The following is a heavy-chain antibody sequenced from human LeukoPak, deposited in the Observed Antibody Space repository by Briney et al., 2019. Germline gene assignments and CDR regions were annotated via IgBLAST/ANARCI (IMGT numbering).Heavy chain of an antibody. CDR2: ISSSSSTI. J-gene: IGHJ3*02. Sequence: PGGSLRLSCAASGFTFSTYEMIWVRQAPGKGLEWVSYISSSSSTIYYADSVKGRFTISRDNAKNSLYLQMNSLRAEDTAVYYCAREGTYYDILTGYSDAFDIWGQGTMVTVSS. CDR1: GFTFSTYE. D-gene: IGHD3-9*01. V-gene: IGHV3-48*03. CDR3: AREGTYYDILTGYSDAFDI.